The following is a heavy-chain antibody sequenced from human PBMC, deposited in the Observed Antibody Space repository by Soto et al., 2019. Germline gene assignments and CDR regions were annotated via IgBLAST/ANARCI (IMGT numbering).Heavy chain of an antibody. CDR3: ARVPRGWGSGVAGSVDY. Sequence: QVQLQESGPGLVKPSGTLSLTCAVSGGSISSSNWWSWVRQPPGKGLEWIGEIYHSGSTNYNPSLKSRVARSVDASKNPFSLKLTSVTAADTAVYYCARVPRGWGSGVAGSVDYWGQGTLVTVSS. D-gene: IGHD6-19*01. J-gene: IGHJ4*02. CDR2: IYHSGST. V-gene: IGHV4-4*02. CDR1: GGSISSSNW.